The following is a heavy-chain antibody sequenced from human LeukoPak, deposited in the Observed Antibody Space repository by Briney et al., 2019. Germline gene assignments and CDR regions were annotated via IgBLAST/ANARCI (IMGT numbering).Heavy chain of an antibody. D-gene: IGHD2-15*01. CDR1: GYSISSGYY. CDR3: ARDSLVVVATIDY. J-gene: IGHJ4*02. V-gene: IGHV4-38-2*02. CDR2: IYHSGST. Sequence: SETPSLTCTVSGYSISSGYYWGWIRQPPGKGLEWIGSIYHSGSTYYNPSLKSRVTISVDTSKNQFSLKLSSVTAADTAVYYCARDSLVVVATIDYWGQGTLVTVSS.